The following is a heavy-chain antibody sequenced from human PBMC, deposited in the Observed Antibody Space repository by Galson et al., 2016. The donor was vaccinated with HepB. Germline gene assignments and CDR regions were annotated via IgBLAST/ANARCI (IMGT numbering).Heavy chain of an antibody. J-gene: IGHJ2*01. V-gene: IGHV3-7*01. Sequence: SLRLSCAVSGFILTNYWMTWVRQAPGKGLEWVAIIKEDGSEKYYVGSGEGRFTISRDNPKNSVYLQMTSLRAEDTALYYCARVFGADYGGIWYSDLWGRGTLVTVSS. D-gene: IGHD4-23*01. CDR1: GFILTNYW. CDR3: ARVFGADYGGIWYSDL. CDR2: IKEDGSEK.